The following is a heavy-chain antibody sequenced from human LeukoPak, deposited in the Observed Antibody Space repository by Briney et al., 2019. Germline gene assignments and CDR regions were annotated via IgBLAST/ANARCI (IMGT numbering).Heavy chain of an antibody. Sequence: PGGSLRLSCAASIYTLSSYWMSCVRQAPGKGLEWVANIKQDGSEKYYVGSVKGRFTISRDNAKNSLYQQINLRSDEDTAVYYCARGRSSSGYWGQGTLVTVSS. CDR1: IYTLSSYW. J-gene: IGHJ4*02. D-gene: IGHD6-13*01. CDR2: IKQDGSEK. V-gene: IGHV3-7*01. CDR3: ARGRSSSGY.